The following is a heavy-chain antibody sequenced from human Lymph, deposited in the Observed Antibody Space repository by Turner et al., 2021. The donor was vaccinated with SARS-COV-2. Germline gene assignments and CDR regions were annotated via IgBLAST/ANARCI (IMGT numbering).Heavy chain of an antibody. Sequence: EVQLVESGGGLVTPGGSLILSCAASGFTFSTYSMNWVRQAPGKGLEWISSISSSSSYIYYADSVKGRYTISRDDAKNSLYLQMNSLRAEDTAVYYCARDIPTTADYFDYWGQGTLVTVSS. CDR1: GFTFSTYS. CDR3: ARDIPTTADYFDY. V-gene: IGHV3-21*01. CDR2: ISSSSSYI. D-gene: IGHD4-17*01. J-gene: IGHJ4*02.